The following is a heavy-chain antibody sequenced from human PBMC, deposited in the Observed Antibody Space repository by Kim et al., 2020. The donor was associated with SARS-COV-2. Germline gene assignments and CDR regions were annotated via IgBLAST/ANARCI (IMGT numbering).Heavy chain of an antibody. CDR2: ISSSSSYI. CDR3: ARVDSSSWYEFDY. Sequence: GGSLRLSCAASGFTFSSYSMNWVRQAPGKGLEWVSSISSSSSYIYYADSVKGRFTISRDNAKNSLYLQMNSLRAEDTAVYYCARVDSSSWYEFDYWGQGTLVTVSS. CDR1: GFTFSSYS. J-gene: IGHJ4*02. D-gene: IGHD6-13*01. V-gene: IGHV3-21*01.